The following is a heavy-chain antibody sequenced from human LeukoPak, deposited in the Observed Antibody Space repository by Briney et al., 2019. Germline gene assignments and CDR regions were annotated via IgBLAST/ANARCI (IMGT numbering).Heavy chain of an antibody. CDR3: AKDRTGWELLRNYFDY. D-gene: IGHD1-26*01. V-gene: IGHV3-20*04. Sequence: GGSLRLSCTASGFIFDDFGMSWVRHVPGKGLEWVSGINWNGGSTTYADSVRGRFTISRDNARNSLFLQMNSLRAEDTALYYCAKDRTGWELLRNYFDYWGQGTLVTVSS. CDR1: GFIFDDFG. J-gene: IGHJ4*02. CDR2: INWNGGST.